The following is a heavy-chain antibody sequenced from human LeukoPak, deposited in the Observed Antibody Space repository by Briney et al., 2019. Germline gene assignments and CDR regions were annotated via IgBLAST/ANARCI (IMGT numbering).Heavy chain of an antibody. CDR2: ISYDGSNK. CDR1: GFTFNDHA. Sequence: PGGSLRLSCAASGFTFNDHAMSWVRQAPGKGLEWVAVISYDGSNKYYADSVKGRFTISRDNSKNTLYLQMNSLRAEDTAVYYCARERVRGYSYGYLDYWGQGTLVTVSS. V-gene: IGHV3-30*04. D-gene: IGHD5-18*01. J-gene: IGHJ4*02. CDR3: ARERVRGYSYGYLDY.